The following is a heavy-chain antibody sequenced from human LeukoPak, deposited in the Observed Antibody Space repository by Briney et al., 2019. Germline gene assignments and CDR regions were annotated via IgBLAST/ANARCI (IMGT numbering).Heavy chain of an antibody. CDR3: ARGREYSTGPGFDY. J-gene: IGHJ4*02. CDR1: GYTFTTND. V-gene: IGHV1-8*01. CDR2: MNPNSGNT. D-gene: IGHD2-8*02. Sequence: ASVKVSCKASGYTFTTNDINWVRQATGQGPEWMGWMNPNSGNTGYAQKFQGRIIMTRNTSISTAYMELRRLRSEDTAVYYCARGREYSTGPGFDYWGQGTLVTVSS.